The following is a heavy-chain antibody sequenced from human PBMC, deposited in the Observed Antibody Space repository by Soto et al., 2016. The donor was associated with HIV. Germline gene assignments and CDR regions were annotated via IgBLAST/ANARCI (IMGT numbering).Heavy chain of an antibody. Sequence: QVQLVQSGAEVKKPGASVKVSCKASGYTFTGYYMHWVRQAPGQGLEWMGWINPNSGGTNYAQKFQGRVTMTRDTSISTAYMELSRLRSDDTAVYYCARIRDYYGSGSYYNGPFDYWGQGTLVTVSS. CDR2: INPNSGGT. J-gene: IGHJ4*02. V-gene: IGHV1-2*02. CDR3: ARIRDYYGSGSYYNGPFDY. CDR1: GYTFTGYY. D-gene: IGHD3-10*01.